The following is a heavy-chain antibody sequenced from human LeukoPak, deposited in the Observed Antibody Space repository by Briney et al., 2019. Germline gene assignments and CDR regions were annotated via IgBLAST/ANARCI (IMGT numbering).Heavy chain of an antibody. Sequence: GGSLRLSCAASGFSFSSSWMHWVRQVPGKGLEWVSRINDDETSTTYAESVKGRFTISRDNAKNTLFLQMNSLRAEDTVVYYCATTGSGSYYDYWGQGTLVTVSS. D-gene: IGHD1-26*01. V-gene: IGHV3-74*01. CDR3: ATTGSGSYYDY. CDR1: GFSFSSSW. J-gene: IGHJ4*02. CDR2: INDDETST.